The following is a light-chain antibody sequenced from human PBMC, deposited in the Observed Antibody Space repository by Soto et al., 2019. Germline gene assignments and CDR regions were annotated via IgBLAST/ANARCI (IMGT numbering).Light chain of an antibody. Sequence: QSALTQPPSASGSPGQSVTISRTGTSSDVGGYNYVSWYQQHPGKAPKLMIYEVSKRPSGVPDRFSGSKSGNTASLTISGLQAEDEADYYCCSYAGSYTYVFGTGTKLTVL. V-gene: IGLV2-8*01. CDR3: CSYAGSYTYV. CDR1: SSDVGGYNY. J-gene: IGLJ1*01. CDR2: EVS.